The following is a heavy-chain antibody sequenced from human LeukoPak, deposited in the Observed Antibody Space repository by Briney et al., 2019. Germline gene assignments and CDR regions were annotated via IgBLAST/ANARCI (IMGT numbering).Heavy chain of an antibody. CDR1: GFTFNSFV. D-gene: IGHD6-13*01. Sequence: GGSLRLSCAASGFTFNSFVMSWVRQAPGKELEWVSLISRGGDTTYYADSVKGRFTVSRDNSKNTLYLQMNSLRAEDTAVYYCARDWPSEWQHLPDYDAVDIWGQGTMVTVSS. CDR2: ISRGGDTT. V-gene: IGHV3-23*01. CDR3: ARDWPSEWQHLPDYDAVDI. J-gene: IGHJ3*02.